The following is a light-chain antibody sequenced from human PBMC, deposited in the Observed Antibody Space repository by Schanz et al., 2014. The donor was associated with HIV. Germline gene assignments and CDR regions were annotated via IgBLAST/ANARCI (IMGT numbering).Light chain of an antibody. Sequence: EIVLTQSPATLSLSPGERATLSCRATQSVSSYLAWYQHKPGQSPRLLIYDASNRAAGIPARFSGSGSGTDFTLTISSLEPEDFAVYYCQQRNNWPTFGGGTKVEIK. V-gene: IGKV3-11*01. CDR2: DAS. J-gene: IGKJ4*01. CDR1: QSVSSY. CDR3: QQRNNWPT.